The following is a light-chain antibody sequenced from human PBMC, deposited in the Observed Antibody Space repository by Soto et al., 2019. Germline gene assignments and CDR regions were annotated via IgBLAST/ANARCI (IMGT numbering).Light chain of an antibody. CDR2: AAS. V-gene: IGKV1-9*01. CDR1: QGISSY. J-gene: IGKJ3*01. Sequence: DIQLTQSPSFLSASVGDRVTITCRASQGISSYLAWYQQKPGKAPKLLIYAASTLQSGVPSRFSGSGSGTEFTLTISSLQPEDFATYYCQHLFFGPGTKVDIK. CDR3: QHLF.